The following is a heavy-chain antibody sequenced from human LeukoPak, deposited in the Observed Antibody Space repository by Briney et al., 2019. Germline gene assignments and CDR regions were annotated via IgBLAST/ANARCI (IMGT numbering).Heavy chain of an antibody. D-gene: IGHD3-22*01. CDR1: GYTFTGYY. V-gene: IGHV1-2*02. CDR2: INPNSGGT. J-gene: IGHJ4*02. CDR3: ATYYYDRSSSAHHLDY. Sequence: WASVTVSCTASGYTFTGYYMHWVRQAPGQGLEWMGWINPNSGGTNYAQKFQGRVTMTRDTSISTAYMELSRLRSDDTAVYYCATYYYDRSSSAHHLDYWGQGTLVTVSS.